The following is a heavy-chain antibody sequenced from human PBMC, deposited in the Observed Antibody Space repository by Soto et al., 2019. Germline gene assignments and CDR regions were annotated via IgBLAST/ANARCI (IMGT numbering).Heavy chain of an antibody. CDR1: GGDFSTYA. Sequence: QVQLVQSGAEVKKPGSSVKVSCKASGGDFSTYAISWVRQAPGQGPEWVGGIIPIFRTPTYAQKFQGRVTIGADDSTSTAYMELNGLRSDDTAIYYCVRDSLVPAAADYFYGMDVWGQGTTVTVSS. CDR2: IIPIFRTP. CDR3: VRDSLVPAAADYFYGMDV. V-gene: IGHV1-69*01. J-gene: IGHJ6*02. D-gene: IGHD2-2*01.